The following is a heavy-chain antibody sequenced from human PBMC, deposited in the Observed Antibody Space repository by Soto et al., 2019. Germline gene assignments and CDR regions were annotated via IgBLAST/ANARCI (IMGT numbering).Heavy chain of an antibody. CDR2: ISYDGSNK. CDR3: ARVEYDILTGYQHIDY. D-gene: IGHD3-9*01. V-gene: IGHV3-30-3*01. Sequence: SLRLSCAASGFTFSSYAMHWVRQAPGKGLEWVAVISYDGSNKYYADSVKGRFTISRDNSKNTLYLQMNSLRAEDTAVYYCARVEYDILTGYQHIDYWGQGTLVTVSS. CDR1: GFTFSSYA. J-gene: IGHJ4*02.